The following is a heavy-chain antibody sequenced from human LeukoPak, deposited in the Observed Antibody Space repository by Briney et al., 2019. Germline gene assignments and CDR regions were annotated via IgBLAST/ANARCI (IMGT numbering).Heavy chain of an antibody. V-gene: IGHV4-4*02. CDR3: ARARYFDWLSSSFDY. Sequence: SETLSLTCAVSGGSISSSNWWSWVRQPPGTGLEWIGEVYHSGSTNYNPSLKSRVTISIDKSKHQFSLKLSSVTAADTAVYYCARARYFDWLSSSFDYWGQGTLVTVSS. J-gene: IGHJ4*02. D-gene: IGHD3-9*01. CDR1: GGSISSSNW. CDR2: VYHSGST.